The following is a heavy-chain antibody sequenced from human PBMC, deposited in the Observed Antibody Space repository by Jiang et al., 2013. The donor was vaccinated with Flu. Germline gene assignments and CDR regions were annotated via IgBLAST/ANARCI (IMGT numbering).Heavy chain of an antibody. D-gene: IGHD3-10*01. CDR1: GFTFRDFA. Sequence: QLVESGGGLVQPGGSLRLSCAASGFTFRDFAMNWVRQAPGKGLEWVSVISAGSDRTYYADSVKGRFTISRDNFKNTLYLQMSSLRGDDTAVYYCAKDRGSGTYENWFDPWGQGTLVTVSS. J-gene: IGHJ5*02. CDR2: ISAGSDRT. CDR3: AKDRGSGTYENWFDP. V-gene: IGHV3-23*04.